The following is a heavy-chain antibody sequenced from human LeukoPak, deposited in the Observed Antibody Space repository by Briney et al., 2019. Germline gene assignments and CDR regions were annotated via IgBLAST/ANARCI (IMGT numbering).Heavy chain of an antibody. V-gene: IGHV3-72*01. D-gene: IGHD3-22*01. CDR1: GFTFSDHY. J-gene: IGHJ6*03. CDR3: ARVSRLVYYDSSGYSYYYYYYMDV. CDR2: TRNKANSYTT. Sequence: GGSLRLSCAASGFTFSDHYMDWVRQAPGKGLEWVGRTRNKANSYTTEYAASVKGRFTISRDDSKNSLYLQMNSLKTEDTAVYYCARVSRLVYYDSSGYSYYYYYYMDVWGKGTTVTVSS.